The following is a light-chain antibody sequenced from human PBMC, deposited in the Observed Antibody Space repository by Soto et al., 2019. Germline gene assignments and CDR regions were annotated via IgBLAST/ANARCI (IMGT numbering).Light chain of an antibody. CDR2: GVT. V-gene: IGLV2-14*01. CDR1: SSDVGDYYY. J-gene: IGLJ2*01. Sequence: QSALTQPASVSGSPGQSITISCSGTSSDVGDYYYVSWYQQHPGKAPKLLIYGVTDRPSGVSHRFSGSRSDSTASLTISGPPAAAAADYYCRPYTSTSTLIFGGGTKLPAL. CDR3: RPYTSTSTLI.